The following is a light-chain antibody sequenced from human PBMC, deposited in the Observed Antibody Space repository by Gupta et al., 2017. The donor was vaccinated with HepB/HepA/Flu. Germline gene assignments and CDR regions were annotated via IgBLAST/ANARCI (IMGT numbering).Light chain of an antibody. CDR2: EVN. Sequence: QSALTQPPSVSGSPGQSVTISCTGRSSDVGSYNRVSWYQQPPGTAPKRMIYEVNNRPSGVPDRFSGSKSGNTASLTISGLQAEDEADYFCNSYTTSSTYFFGTGTKVTVL. V-gene: IGLV2-18*02. CDR3: NSYTTSSTYF. CDR1: SSDVGSYNR. J-gene: IGLJ1*01.